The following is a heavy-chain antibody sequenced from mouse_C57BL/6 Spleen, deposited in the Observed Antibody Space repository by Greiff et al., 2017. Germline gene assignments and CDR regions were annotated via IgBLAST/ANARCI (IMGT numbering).Heavy chain of an antibody. CDR3: TGDGYSYDMGD. V-gene: IGHV1-15*01. D-gene: IGHD2-3*01. CDR1: GYTFTDYE. Sequence: VQLQESGAELVRPGASVTLSCKASGYTFTDYEMHWVKQTPVHGLEWIGAIDPETGGTAYNQKFKGKAILTADKSSSTAYMELRSLTSEDSAVYYCTGDGYSYDMGDWGTGTSVTVAS. J-gene: IGHJ4*01. CDR2: IDPETGGT.